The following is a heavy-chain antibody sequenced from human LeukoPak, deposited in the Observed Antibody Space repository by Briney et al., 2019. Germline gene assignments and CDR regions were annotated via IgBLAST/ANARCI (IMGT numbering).Heavy chain of an antibody. CDR2: INPNSGGT. D-gene: IGHD3-9*01. V-gene: IGHV1-2*02. Sequence: ASVKVSCKASGYTFTVYYMHWVRQAPGQGLEWMGWINPNSGGTNYAQKFQGRVTMTRDTSISTAYMELSRPRSDDTAVYYCARVGVGGRYFDWFDPWGQGTLVTVSS. J-gene: IGHJ5*02. CDR3: ARVGVGGRYFDWFDP. CDR1: GYTFTVYY.